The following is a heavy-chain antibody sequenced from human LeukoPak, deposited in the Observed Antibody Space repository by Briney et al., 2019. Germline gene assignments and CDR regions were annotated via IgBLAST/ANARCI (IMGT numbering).Heavy chain of an antibody. Sequence: SETLSLTCAVYGGSFSGYYWICIRQPPGKGLEGIGEINHSGSTNYNPSLKSRDTISVDTSKNQFSLTLSSVTAAHTAVFYCGRGGTSVVVPAAMNWFDPWGQGTLVTVS. CDR3: GRGGTSVVVPAAMNWFDP. CDR2: INHSGST. D-gene: IGHD2-2*01. CDR1: GGSFSGYY. J-gene: IGHJ5*02. V-gene: IGHV4-34*01.